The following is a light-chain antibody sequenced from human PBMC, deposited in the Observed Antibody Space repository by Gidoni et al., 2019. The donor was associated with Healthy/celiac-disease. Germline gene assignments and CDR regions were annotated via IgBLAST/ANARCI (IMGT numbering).Light chain of an antibody. Sequence: IVLTQAPATLSLSPGERATLSCRASQSVSSYLAWYQQHPGQAPRLLLYDASNRSTGIPARFSGSGSGTDFTLPISSLEPEDFAVYYCQQRSNWPPLTFGGGTKVEIK. CDR3: QQRSNWPPLT. J-gene: IGKJ4*01. CDR2: DAS. CDR1: QSVSSY. V-gene: IGKV3-11*01.